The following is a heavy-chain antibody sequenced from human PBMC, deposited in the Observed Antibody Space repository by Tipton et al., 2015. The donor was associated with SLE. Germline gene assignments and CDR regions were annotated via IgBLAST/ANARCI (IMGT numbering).Heavy chain of an antibody. Sequence: QSGAEVKKPGASVKVSCKASGYTFTTFDITWVRQAPGQGLEWMGWISAYNNNTNYAQKLQDRVTMTTDTSTSTAYMELRSLRSDDTAVHYCAQRQGPWGQGTLVTVSS. D-gene: IGHD6-25*01. J-gene: IGHJ5*02. V-gene: IGHV1-18*01. CDR1: GYTFTTFD. CDR2: ISAYNNNT. CDR3: AQRQGP.